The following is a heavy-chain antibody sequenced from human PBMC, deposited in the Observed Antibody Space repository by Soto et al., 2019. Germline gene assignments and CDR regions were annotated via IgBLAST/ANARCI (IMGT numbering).Heavy chain of an antibody. Sequence: GASVKVSCKASGFTFTSYGISWVRQAPGQRLEWMGWISAYNGNTNYAQKLQGRVTMTTDTSTSTAYMELRSLRSDDTAVYYCARDLVFRAPAVVFDIWGQGTMVTVSS. CDR3: ARDLVFRAPAVVFDI. V-gene: IGHV1-18*01. CDR1: GFTFTSYG. D-gene: IGHD3-10*01. J-gene: IGHJ3*02. CDR2: ISAYNGNT.